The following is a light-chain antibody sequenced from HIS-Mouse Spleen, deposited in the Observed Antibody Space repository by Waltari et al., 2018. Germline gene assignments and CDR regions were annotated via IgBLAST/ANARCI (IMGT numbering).Light chain of an antibody. Sequence: QSALTQPASVSGSPGQSTTISCTGTSSDVGSYNLFSWYQQHPGKAPKLMIYEGSKRPSGVSHRFSGSKSGNTASLTISGLQAEDEADYYCCSYAGSSTVVFGGGTKLTVL. J-gene: IGLJ2*01. CDR3: CSYAGSSTVV. CDR2: EGS. V-gene: IGLV2-23*01. CDR1: SSDVGSYNL.